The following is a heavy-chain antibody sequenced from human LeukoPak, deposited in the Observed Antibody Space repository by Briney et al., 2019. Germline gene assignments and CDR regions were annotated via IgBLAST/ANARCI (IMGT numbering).Heavy chain of an antibody. CDR1: GGSFSGYY. Sequence: SETLSLTCAVYGGSFSGYYWNWIHQPPGKGLEWIGEINHSGSTNYNPSLKNRVTISVDTSKNQFSLKLSSVTAADTAVYYCASSVIAVAGTSSDYWGQGTLVTVSS. D-gene: IGHD6-19*01. CDR2: INHSGST. J-gene: IGHJ4*02. V-gene: IGHV4-34*01. CDR3: ASSVIAVAGTSSDY.